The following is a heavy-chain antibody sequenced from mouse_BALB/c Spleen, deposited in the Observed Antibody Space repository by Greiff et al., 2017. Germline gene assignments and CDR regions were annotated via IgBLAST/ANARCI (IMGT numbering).Heavy chain of an antibody. V-gene: IGHV2-9*02. CDR3: ARTGGYEYAMDY. CDR2: IWAGGST. D-gene: IGHD2-14*01. J-gene: IGHJ4*01. Sequence: VMLVESGPGPVAPSQSLSITRTVSGFSLTSYGVHWVRQPPGKGLEWLGVIWAGGSTNYNSALMSRLSISKDNSKSQVFLKMNSLQTDDTAMYYCARTGGYEYAMDYWGQGTSVTVSS. CDR1: GFSLTSYG.